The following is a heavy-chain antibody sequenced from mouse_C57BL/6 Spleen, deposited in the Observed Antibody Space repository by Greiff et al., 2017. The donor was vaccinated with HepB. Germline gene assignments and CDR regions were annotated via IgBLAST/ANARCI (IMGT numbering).Heavy chain of an antibody. Sequence: EVQLVESGGGLVKPGGSLKLSCAASGFTFSSYAMSWVRQTPEKRLEWVATISDGGSYTYYPDNVKGRFTISRDNAKNNLYLQMSHLKSEDTAMYYCARGGLRRGDYAMDYWGQGTSVTVSS. CDR2: ISDGGSYT. CDR3: ARGGLRRGDYAMDY. D-gene: IGHD2-4*01. V-gene: IGHV5-4*01. CDR1: GFTFSSYA. J-gene: IGHJ4*01.